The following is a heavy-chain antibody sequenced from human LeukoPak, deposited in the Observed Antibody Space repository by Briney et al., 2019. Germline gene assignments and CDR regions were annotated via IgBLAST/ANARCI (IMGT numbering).Heavy chain of an antibody. CDR3: ARHLDLNWYFDL. Sequence: SEPLSLTCTVSGGSISSYYWSWIRQPPGKGLEWIGYIYYSGSTNYNPSLKSRVTISVDTSRNQFSLKLSSVTAADTAVYYCARHLDLNWYFDLWGRGTLVTVSS. CDR2: IYYSGST. J-gene: IGHJ2*01. CDR1: GGSISSYY. D-gene: IGHD1-7*01. V-gene: IGHV4-59*08.